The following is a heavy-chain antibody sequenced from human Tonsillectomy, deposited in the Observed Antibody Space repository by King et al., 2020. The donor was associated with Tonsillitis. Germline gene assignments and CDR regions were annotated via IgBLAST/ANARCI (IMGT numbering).Heavy chain of an antibody. CDR3: ARAHNGWECHSPYYFGH. D-gene: IGHD1-26*01. J-gene: IGHJ4*02. CDR1: GYTFNDHY. Sequence: QLVQSGAEVKKPGASVKVSCKASGYTFNDHYIHWVRQAPGQGLEWLGWINPNSGGTNYAQKFQGRVTMTGDTSIRTVYMEVNRLRSDDTAVYYSARAHNGWECHSPYYFGHWGQGTRVTVSS. V-gene: IGHV1-2*02. CDR2: INPNSGGT.